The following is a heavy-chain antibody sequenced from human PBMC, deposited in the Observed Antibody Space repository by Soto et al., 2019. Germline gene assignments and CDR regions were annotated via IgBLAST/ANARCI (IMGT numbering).Heavy chain of an antibody. CDR3: ARTEDDFWSGYSDY. V-gene: IGHV1-18*01. J-gene: IGHJ4*02. D-gene: IGHD3-3*01. Sequence: ASVKVSCKASGYTFTSYGISWVRQAPGQGLEWMGWISAYNGNTNYAQKLQGRVTMTTDTSTSTAYMELRSLRSDDTAVYYCARTEDDFWSGYSDYWGQGTLVTAPQ. CDR1: GYTFTSYG. CDR2: ISAYNGNT.